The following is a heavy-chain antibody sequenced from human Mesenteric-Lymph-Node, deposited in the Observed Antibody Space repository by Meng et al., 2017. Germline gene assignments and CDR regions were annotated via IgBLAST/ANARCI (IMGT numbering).Heavy chain of an antibody. CDR2: IYYSGST. V-gene: IGHV4-39*07. Sequence: SETLSLTCTVSGGSISSSSYYWGWIRQPPGKGLEWIGSIYYSGSTYYNPSLKSRVTISVDTSKNQFSLKLSSVTAADTAVYYCARALVASFDYWGQGTLVTVSS. CDR3: ARALVASFDY. D-gene: IGHD2-2*01. CDR1: GGSISSSSYY. J-gene: IGHJ4*02.